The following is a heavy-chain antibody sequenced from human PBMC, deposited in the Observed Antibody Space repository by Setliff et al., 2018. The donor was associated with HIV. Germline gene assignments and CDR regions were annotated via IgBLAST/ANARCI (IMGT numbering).Heavy chain of an antibody. D-gene: IGHD6-19*01. CDR1: GYTFVGYY. Sequence: ASVKVSCKTSGYTFVGYYIHWVRLAPGQGLEWMGYINAGDDNTRYSEKFQGRVTITRDTSANTAYMELSSLRSEDTAVYYCARGSCSGCYLSDYWGLGTLVTVSS. CDR2: INAGDDNT. J-gene: IGHJ4*02. V-gene: IGHV1-3*01. CDR3: ARGSCSGCYLSDY.